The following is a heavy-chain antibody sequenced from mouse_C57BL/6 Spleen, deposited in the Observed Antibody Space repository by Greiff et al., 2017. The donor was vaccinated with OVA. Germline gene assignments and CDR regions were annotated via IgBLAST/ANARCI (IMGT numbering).Heavy chain of an antibody. Sequence: VQLQQSGPELVKPGASVKIPCKASGYTFTDYNMDWVKQSHGKSLEWIGDINPNNGGTIYNQKFKGKATLTVDKSSSTAYMELRSLTSEDTAVYYCARSLGSYYYGSSSYYYAMDYWGQGTSVTVSS. V-gene: IGHV1-18*01. J-gene: IGHJ4*01. CDR2: INPNNGGT. D-gene: IGHD1-1*01. CDR3: ARSLGSYYYGSSSYYYAMDY. CDR1: GYTFTDYN.